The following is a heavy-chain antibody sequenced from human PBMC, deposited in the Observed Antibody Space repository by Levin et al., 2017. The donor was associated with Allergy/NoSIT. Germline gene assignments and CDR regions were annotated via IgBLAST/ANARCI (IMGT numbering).Heavy chain of an antibody. CDR2: IKQDGSEK. Sequence: GGSLRLSCAASGFTFSSYWMSWVRQAPGKGLEWVANIKQDGSEKYYVDSVKGRFTISRDNAKNSLYLQMNSLRAEDTAVYYCARETSAGWQQLVRGYMDVWGQGTTVTVSS. J-gene: IGHJ6*02. V-gene: IGHV3-7*01. CDR3: ARETSAGWQQLVRGYMDV. CDR1: GFTFSSYW. D-gene: IGHD6-13*01.